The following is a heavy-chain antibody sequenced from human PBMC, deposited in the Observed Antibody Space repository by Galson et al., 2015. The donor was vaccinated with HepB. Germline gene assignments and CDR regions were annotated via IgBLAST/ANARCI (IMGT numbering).Heavy chain of an antibody. D-gene: IGHD1-26*01. CDR2: IYYSGST. J-gene: IGHJ3*02. Sequence: LTCTVSGGSISSGGYYWSWIRQHPGKGLEWIGYIYYSGSTYYNPSLKSRVTISVDTSKNQFSLKLSSVTAADTAVYYCARDSEESGDAFDIWGQGTMVTVSS. V-gene: IGHV4-31*03. CDR3: ARDSEESGDAFDI. CDR1: GGSISSGGYY.